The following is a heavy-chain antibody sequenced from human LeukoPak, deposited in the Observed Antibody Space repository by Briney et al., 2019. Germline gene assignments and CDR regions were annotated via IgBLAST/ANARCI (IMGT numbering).Heavy chain of an antibody. CDR2: FYHSGST. Sequence: SETLSLTCAVSGSSISSGYYWGWIRQPPGKGLEWIGSFYHSGSTYYNPSLRSRVTVSVDTSKNQFSLKLSSVTAADTAVYYCARPVEMATKLLPDAFDIWGQGTMVTVSS. CDR1: GSSISSGYY. CDR3: ARPVEMATKLLPDAFDI. J-gene: IGHJ3*02. V-gene: IGHV4-38-2*01. D-gene: IGHD5-24*01.